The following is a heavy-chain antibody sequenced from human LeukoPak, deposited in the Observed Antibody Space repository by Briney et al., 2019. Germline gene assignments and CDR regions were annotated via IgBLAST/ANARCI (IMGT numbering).Heavy chain of an antibody. CDR3: ARGRAARPRRHGSNWFDP. J-gene: IGHJ5*02. CDR1: GYTFTSYY. V-gene: IGHV1-46*01. Sequence: GASVEVSCKASGYTFTSYYMHWVRQAPGQGLEWMGIINPSGGSTSYAQKFQGRVTMTRDMSTSTVYMELSSLRSEDTAVYYCARGRAARPRRHGSNWFDPWGQGTLVTVSS. CDR2: INPSGGST. D-gene: IGHD6-6*01.